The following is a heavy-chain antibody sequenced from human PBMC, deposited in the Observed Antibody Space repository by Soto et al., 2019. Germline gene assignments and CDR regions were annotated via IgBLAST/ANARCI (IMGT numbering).Heavy chain of an antibody. D-gene: IGHD3-3*01. CDR3: ARGSDTIFGAACFDP. J-gene: IGHJ5*02. CDR2: INAGNGNT. CDR1: GYTFTSYA. V-gene: IGHV1-3*01. Sequence: GASVKVSCKASGYTFTSYAMHWVRQAPGQRLEWMGWINAGNGNTKYSQKFQGRVTITRDTAASTAYMELSSLRSEDTAVYYCARGSDTIFGAACFDPWGQGTLVTVSS.